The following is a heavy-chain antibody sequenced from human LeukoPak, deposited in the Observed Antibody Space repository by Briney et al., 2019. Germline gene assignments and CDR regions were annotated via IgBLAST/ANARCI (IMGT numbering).Heavy chain of an antibody. Sequence: GGSLRLSCAASGFTFRSYSMNWVRQAPGKGLEWVSSISSSSSYIYYADSVKGRFTISRDNAKNSLYLQMNSLRAEDTAVYYCAKWELYSGFYYIDYWGQGTLATVSS. J-gene: IGHJ4*02. CDR3: AKWELYSGFYYIDY. D-gene: IGHD1-26*01. V-gene: IGHV3-21*01. CDR2: ISSSSSYI. CDR1: GFTFRSYS.